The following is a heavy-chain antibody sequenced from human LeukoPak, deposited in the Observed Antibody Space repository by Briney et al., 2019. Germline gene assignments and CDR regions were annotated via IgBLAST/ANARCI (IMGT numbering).Heavy chain of an antibody. J-gene: IGHJ4*02. CDR2: INPSGGST. CDR1: GYTFTSYY. CDR3: AASDLYGSGKIDY. V-gene: IGHV1-46*01. Sequence: GASVKVSCKASGYTFTSYYMHWVRQAPGQGLEWMGIINPSGGSTSYAQKFQGRVTITADKSTSTAYMELSSLRSEDTAVYYCAASDLYGSGKIDYWGQGTLVTVSS. D-gene: IGHD3-10*01.